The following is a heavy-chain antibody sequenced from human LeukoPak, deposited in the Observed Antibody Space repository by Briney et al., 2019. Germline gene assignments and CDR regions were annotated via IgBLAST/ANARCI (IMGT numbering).Heavy chain of an antibody. V-gene: IGHV4-4*02. CDR3: ARGDEGYCSSTSCRYYYYYAMDV. CDR2: IYHSGST. D-gene: IGHD2-2*01. CDR1: GGSISSSNW. J-gene: IGHJ6*02. Sequence: SETLSLTCAVSGGSISSSNWWSWVRQPPGKGLEWIGEIYHSGSTNYNPSLKSRVTISVDKSKNQFSLKLSSVTAADTAVYYCARGDEGYCSSTSCRYYYYYAMDVWGQGTTVTVSS.